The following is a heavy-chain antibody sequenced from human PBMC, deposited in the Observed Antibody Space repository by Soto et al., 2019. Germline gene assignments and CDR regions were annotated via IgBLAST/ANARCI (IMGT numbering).Heavy chain of an antibody. CDR3: ARSVRGVIQWFDP. CDR2: INHSGST. V-gene: IGHV4-34*01. Sequence: PSETLSLTCAVYGGSFSGYYWSWIRQPPGKGLEWIGEINHSGSTNYNPSLKSRVTISVDTSKNQFSLKLSSVTAADTAVYYCARSVRGVIQWFDPWGQGTLVTVSS. J-gene: IGHJ5*02. D-gene: IGHD3-10*01. CDR1: GGSFSGYY.